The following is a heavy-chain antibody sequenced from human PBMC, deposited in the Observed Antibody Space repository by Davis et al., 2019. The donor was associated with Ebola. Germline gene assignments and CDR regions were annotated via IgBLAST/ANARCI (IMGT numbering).Heavy chain of an antibody. D-gene: IGHD4-17*01. Sequence: GGSLRLSCTASGFTFSSYGMHWVRQAPGKGLEWVAFIRYDGSNKYYADSVKGRFTISRDNSKNTLYLQMNSLRAEDTAIYYCAKDPYGGASRPYSYFYMDVWGKGTTVTVSS. J-gene: IGHJ6*03. CDR2: IRYDGSNK. V-gene: IGHV3-30*02. CDR3: AKDPYGGASRPYSYFYMDV. CDR1: GFTFSSYG.